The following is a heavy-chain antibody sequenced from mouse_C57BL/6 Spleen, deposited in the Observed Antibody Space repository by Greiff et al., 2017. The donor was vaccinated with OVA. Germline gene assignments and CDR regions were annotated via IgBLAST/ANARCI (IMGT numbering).Heavy chain of an antibody. V-gene: IGHV1-12*01. J-gene: IGHJ1*03. Sequence: QSGAELVRPGASVKMSCKASGYTFTSYNMHWVKQTPRQGLEWIGAIYPGNGDTSYNQKFKGKATLTVDKSSSTAYMQLSSLTSEDSAVYFWARIDYSNYEGYFDVWGTGTTVTVSS. CDR3: ARIDYSNYEGYFDV. CDR2: IYPGNGDT. D-gene: IGHD2-5*01. CDR1: GYTFTSYN.